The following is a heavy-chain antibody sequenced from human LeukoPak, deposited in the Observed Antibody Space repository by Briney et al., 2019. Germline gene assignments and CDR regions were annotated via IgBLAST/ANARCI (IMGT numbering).Heavy chain of an antibody. J-gene: IGHJ4*02. CDR1: GFTFSSYS. V-gene: IGHV3-48*02. CDR2: IGTSSSAI. CDR3: ARHDYGGNSGDY. D-gene: IGHD4-23*01. Sequence: GGSLRLSCAASGFTFSSYSMNWVRQAPGKGLEWVSYIGTSSSAIYYADSVKGRFTISRDNARNSLYLQMNSLRDEDTAVYYCARHDYGGNSGDYWGQGSLVTVSS.